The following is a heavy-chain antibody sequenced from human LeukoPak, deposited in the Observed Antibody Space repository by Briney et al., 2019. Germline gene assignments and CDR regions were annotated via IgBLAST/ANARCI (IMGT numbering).Heavy chain of an antibody. CDR3: ARAPGLYDSSGYYSNWFDP. V-gene: IGHV1-69*13. J-gene: IGHJ5*02. CDR2: IIPIFGTA. CDR1: GGTFSSCA. D-gene: IGHD3-22*01. Sequence: SVKVSCKASGGTFSSCAISWVRQAPGQGLEWMGGIIPIFGTANYAQKFQGRVTITADESTSTAYMELSSLRSEDTAVYYCARAPGLYDSSGYYSNWFDPWGQGTLVTVSS.